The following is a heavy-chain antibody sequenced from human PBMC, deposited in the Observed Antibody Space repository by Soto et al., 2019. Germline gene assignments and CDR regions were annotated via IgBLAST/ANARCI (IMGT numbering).Heavy chain of an antibody. V-gene: IGHV1-24*01. J-gene: IGHJ4*02. CDR2: FDPEDGET. D-gene: IGHD2-2*01. CDR1: GYTLTELS. Sequence: ASVKVSCKVSGYTLTELSMHWVRQAPGKGLERMGGFDPEDGETIYAQKFQGRVTMTEDTSTDTAYMELSSLRSEDTAVYYCAPLHCSSTSCHFDYWGQGTLVTVSS. CDR3: APLHCSSTSCHFDY.